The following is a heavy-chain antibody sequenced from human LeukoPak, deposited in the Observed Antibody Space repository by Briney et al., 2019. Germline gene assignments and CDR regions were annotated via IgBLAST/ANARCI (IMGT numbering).Heavy chain of an antibody. CDR2: IYYSGST. V-gene: IGHV4-59*01. D-gene: IGHD6-13*01. J-gene: IGHJ4*02. CDR1: GGSISSYY. CDR3: VRVVALGAAGYYFDY. Sequence: SSETLSLTCTVSGGSISSYYWSWLRQPPGKGLEWIGYIYYSGSTNYNPSLKSRVTISVDTSKNQFSLKLSSVTAADTAVYYCVRVVALGAAGYYFDYWGQGSLVTVSS.